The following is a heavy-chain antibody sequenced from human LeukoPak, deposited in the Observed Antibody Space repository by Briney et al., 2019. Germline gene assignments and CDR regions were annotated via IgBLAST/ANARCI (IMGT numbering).Heavy chain of an antibody. CDR1: AYSFTTSG. Sequence: GASVKVSCKASAYSFTTSGITSVRQAPGQELEGMGWISAANGNTHYAERVQGRVSMTTDTATSTAYMELRSLRSDDTAVYYCSRVRDSDNWWGPFDIWGQGTMVTVSS. V-gene: IGHV1-18*01. CDR3: SRVRDSDNWWGPFDI. J-gene: IGHJ3*02. D-gene: IGHD1-1*01. CDR2: ISAANGNT.